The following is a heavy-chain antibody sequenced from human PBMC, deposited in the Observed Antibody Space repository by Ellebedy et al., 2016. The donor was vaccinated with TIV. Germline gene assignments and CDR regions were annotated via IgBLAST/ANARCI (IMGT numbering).Heavy chain of an antibody. J-gene: IGHJ4*02. CDR2: IWYDGSNS. CDR3: ARNQGYSSSWLTD. Sequence: GESLKISCVASGFTFNSYGMHWVRQAPGKGLEWVAVIWYDGSNSYYADSVKGRFTISRDNSKNTLYLQMNSLRAEDTAVYSCARNQGYSSSWLTDWGQGTLVTVSS. CDR1: GFTFNSYG. V-gene: IGHV3-33*01. D-gene: IGHD6-13*01.